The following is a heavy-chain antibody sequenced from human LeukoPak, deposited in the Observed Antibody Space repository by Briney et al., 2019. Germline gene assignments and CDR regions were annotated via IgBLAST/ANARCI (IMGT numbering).Heavy chain of an antibody. V-gene: IGHV3-9*01. Sequence: GGSLRLSCAASGFTFDDYAMHWVRQAPGKGLEWVSGISWNSGSIGYADSVKGRFTISRDNAKNSLYLQMNSLRVEDTAVYFCAGGEGWTAEDWGQGTQVTVSS. CDR3: AGGEGWTAED. J-gene: IGHJ4*02. D-gene: IGHD3/OR15-3a*01. CDR2: ISWNSGSI. CDR1: GFTFDDYA.